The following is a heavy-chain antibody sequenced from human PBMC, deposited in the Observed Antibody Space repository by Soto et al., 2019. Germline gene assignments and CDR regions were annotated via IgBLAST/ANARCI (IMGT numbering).Heavy chain of an antibody. Sequence: SVKVSFKASRGTFISYAISWVRQAPGQGLEWMGGIIPIFGTANYAQKFQGRVTITADESTSTAYMELSSLRSEDTAVYYCASASIVASSSGWDRWFDPWGQGTLVTVSS. CDR1: RGTFISYA. V-gene: IGHV1-69*13. D-gene: IGHD6-19*01. CDR2: IIPIFGTA. J-gene: IGHJ5*02. CDR3: ASASIVASSSGWDRWFDP.